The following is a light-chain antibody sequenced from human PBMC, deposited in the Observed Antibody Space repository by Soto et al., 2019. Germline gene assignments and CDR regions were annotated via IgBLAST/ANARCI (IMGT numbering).Light chain of an antibody. V-gene: IGKV1D-12*01. Sequence: DIQMSQSPSSVSASVRDRVTITCRASQGVGSGLGWYQQKPGKAPEVLICAASSLQSGVPSRFSGSGSGTDFTLTISSLPPEDFATYNCQQANSFPFTFGGGTKVEIK. CDR2: AAS. CDR3: QQANSFPFT. CDR1: QGVGSG. J-gene: IGKJ4*01.